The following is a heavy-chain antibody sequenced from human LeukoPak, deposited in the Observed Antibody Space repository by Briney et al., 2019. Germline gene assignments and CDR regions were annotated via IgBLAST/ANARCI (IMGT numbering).Heavy chain of an antibody. V-gene: IGHV3-30*02. CDR1: GFTFSSYG. D-gene: IGHD3-22*01. CDR3: AKDWGYYYDSSGYPHPDY. Sequence: GGSLRLSCAASGFTFSSYGMHWVRQAPGKGLEWVAFIRYDGSNKYYADSVKGRFTISRDNSKNTLYLQMNSLRAEDTAAYYCAKDWGYYYDSSGYPHPDYWGQGTLVTVSS. CDR2: IRYDGSNK. J-gene: IGHJ4*02.